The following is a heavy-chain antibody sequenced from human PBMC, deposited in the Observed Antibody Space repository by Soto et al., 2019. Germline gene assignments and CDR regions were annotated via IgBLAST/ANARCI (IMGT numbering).Heavy chain of an antibody. D-gene: IGHD4-17*01. V-gene: IGHV4-39*01. Sequence: QLQLQESGPGLVKPSETLSLTCTVSGGSISTTSYYWGWIRQPPGKGLEWIGSIYYIGNTYYNPSLWSRVTISGDTSKNQFSLNLSSVTAADTAVYYCARTDYGNSYYDDGMDVWGQGTTVSVSS. CDR3: ARTDYGNSYYDDGMDV. CDR1: GGSISTTSYY. J-gene: IGHJ6*02. CDR2: IYYIGNT.